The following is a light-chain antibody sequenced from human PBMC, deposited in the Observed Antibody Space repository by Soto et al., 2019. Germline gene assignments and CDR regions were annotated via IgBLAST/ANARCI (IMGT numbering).Light chain of an antibody. CDR3: SSYTSSSTPDV. CDR1: SSDVGGYNY. J-gene: IGLJ1*01. CDR2: EVS. V-gene: IGLV2-14*01. Sequence: QSALTQPASVSGSPGQSITISCTGTSSDVGGYNYVSWYQQHPGKAPKLMIYEVSNRPSGVSNRFSGSKSGNTASLTISGLQADDEDDYYCSSYTSSSTPDVFGTGTKLTVL.